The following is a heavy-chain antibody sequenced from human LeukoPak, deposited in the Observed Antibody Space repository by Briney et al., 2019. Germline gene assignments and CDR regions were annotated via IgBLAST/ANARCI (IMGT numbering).Heavy chain of an antibody. CDR2: ISGGGGSP. CDR3: AKDHEYAVVTSGGDF. J-gene: IGHJ4*02. D-gene: IGHD4-23*01. V-gene: IGHV3-23*01. Sequence: GGSLRLSCAASGFTFSNYAMSWVRQAPGKGLEWVSAISGGGGSPYYADSVKGRSTISRDNSNNTLYLQMNSLRAEDTAVYYCAKDHEYAVVTSGGDFWGQGTLVTVSS. CDR1: GFTFSNYA.